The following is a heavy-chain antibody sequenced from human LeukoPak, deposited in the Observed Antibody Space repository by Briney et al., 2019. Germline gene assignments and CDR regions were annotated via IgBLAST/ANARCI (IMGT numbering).Heavy chain of an antibody. Sequence: SETLSLTCTVSGGSISSSSYYWGWLRQPPGTGLEWTGNIYYSGRTYYTPSLKSRVTISVDTSKNQFSLKLSSVTAADTAVYYCARHQFDILTGYYPDYWGQGTLVTVSS. D-gene: IGHD3-9*01. V-gene: IGHV4-39*01. J-gene: IGHJ4*02. CDR1: GGSISSSSYY. CDR3: ARHQFDILTGYYPDY. CDR2: IYYSGRT.